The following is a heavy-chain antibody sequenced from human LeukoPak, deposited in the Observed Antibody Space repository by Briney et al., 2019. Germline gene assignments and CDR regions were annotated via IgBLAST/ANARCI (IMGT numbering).Heavy chain of an antibody. CDR3: AKEGDRGEALYYYYMDV. V-gene: IGHV3-33*06. J-gene: IGHJ6*03. CDR2: IWYDGSNI. D-gene: IGHD3-10*01. CDR1: GFMFSDYG. Sequence: GRSLRLSCAASGFMFSDYGMHWVRQAPGKGLEWVPAIWYDGSNIFYADSVKGRFTISRDNSKNALYLQMNSLRAEDTADYYCAKEGDRGEALYYYYMDVWGNGTTVTVSS.